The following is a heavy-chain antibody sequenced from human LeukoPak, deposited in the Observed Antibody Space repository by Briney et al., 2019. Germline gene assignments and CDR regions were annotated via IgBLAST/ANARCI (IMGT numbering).Heavy chain of an antibody. CDR1: GLTFSSYW. Sequence: GGSLRLSCAASGLTFSSYWMSWVRQAPGKGLEWVANIKQDGSENHYVDSVKGRFSIARDNAKNSLYLQMNSLRAEDTAVYYCTRLRSSGYFDADYWGQGTLVTVSS. V-gene: IGHV3-7*01. J-gene: IGHJ4*02. D-gene: IGHD3-22*01. CDR2: IKQDGSEN. CDR3: TRLRSSGYFDADY.